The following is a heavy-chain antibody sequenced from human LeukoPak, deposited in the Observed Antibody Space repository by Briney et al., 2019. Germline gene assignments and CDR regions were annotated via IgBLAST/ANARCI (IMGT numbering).Heavy chain of an antibody. CDR2: ISSSGSSI. J-gene: IGHJ4*02. V-gene: IGHV3-11*01. CDR3: ARRWVKEFDF. CDR1: GFYFSDYF. Sequence: GGSLRLSCAASGFYFSDYFMSWIRQAPGKELEWVSYISSSGSSIYYADSVKGRFTISRDNAKNSLYLQMNSLRADDTAVYYCARRWVKEFDFWGQGTLVTVSS. D-gene: IGHD4-23*01.